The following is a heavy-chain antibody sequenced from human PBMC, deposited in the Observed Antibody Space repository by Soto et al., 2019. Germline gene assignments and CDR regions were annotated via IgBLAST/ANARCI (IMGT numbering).Heavy chain of an antibody. Sequence: ASVKVSCKASGYTFTNSGISWVGQAPGQGLEWMGWIGAYNGHTKYAQKLQGRVTMTTDTSTSTAYMELRSLKSDDTAVYYCAREDYYDSSGYLPVRYYFGMDVWGQGTTVTVSS. V-gene: IGHV1-18*01. CDR1: GYTFTNSG. CDR3: AREDYYDSSGYLPVRYYFGMDV. D-gene: IGHD3-22*01. J-gene: IGHJ6*02. CDR2: IGAYNGHT.